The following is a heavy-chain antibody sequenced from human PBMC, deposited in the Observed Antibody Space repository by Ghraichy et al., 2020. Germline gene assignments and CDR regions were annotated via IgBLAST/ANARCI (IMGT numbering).Heavy chain of an antibody. D-gene: IGHD3-10*01. CDR1: GGSISSSSYY. Sequence: SETLSLTCTVSGGSISSSSYYWGWIRQPPGKGLEWIGSIYYSGSTYYNPSLKSRVTISVDTSKNQFSLKLSSVTAADTAMYYCARRGGSGSYYQPFDAFDIWGQGTMVTVSS. CDR3: ARRGGSGSYYQPFDAFDI. CDR2: IYYSGST. J-gene: IGHJ3*02. V-gene: IGHV4-39*01.